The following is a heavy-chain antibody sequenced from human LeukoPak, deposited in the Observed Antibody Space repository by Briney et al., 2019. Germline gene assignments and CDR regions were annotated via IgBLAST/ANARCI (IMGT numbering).Heavy chain of an antibody. CDR1: GGTLSSYA. CDR3: ARARWCIVGATTGYVDY. Sequence: PVKVSCKASGGTLSSYAISWVRQAPGQGLEWMGRIIPIFGIANYAQKFQGRVTITADKSTSTAYMERSSLRSEDTAVYYCARARWCIVGATTGYVDYWGQGTLVTVSS. CDR2: IIPIFGIA. D-gene: IGHD1-26*01. J-gene: IGHJ4*02. V-gene: IGHV1-69*04.